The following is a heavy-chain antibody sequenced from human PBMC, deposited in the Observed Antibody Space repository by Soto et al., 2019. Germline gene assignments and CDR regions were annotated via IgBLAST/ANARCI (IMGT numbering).Heavy chain of an antibody. CDR3: ARAVSMTVVVQTDAPGKYYFDS. V-gene: IGHV4-39*07. Sequence: SETLSLTCTVSGVSISNSSYYWGWIRRPPGKGLEWIGTIYYSGITYYNPPLKSRVTISVDTSKNQFSLKLSSVTAADTAVYYCARAVSMTVVVQTDAPGKYYFDSWSQGTLVTVSS. J-gene: IGHJ5*01. CDR2: IYYSGIT. CDR1: GVSISNSSYY. D-gene: IGHD3-22*01.